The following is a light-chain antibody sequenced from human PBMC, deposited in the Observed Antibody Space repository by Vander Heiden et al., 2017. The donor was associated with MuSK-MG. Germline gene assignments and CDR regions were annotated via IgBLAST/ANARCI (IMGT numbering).Light chain of an antibody. CDR1: QSISSY. J-gene: IGKJ2*01. CDR3: QQSDSTPYT. CDR2: AAS. Sequence: IQMTQSPSSLSASVGDRVTITCRASQSISSYLNWYQQKPGKAPKLLIYAASSLQSGVPSRFSGSGSGTDFTLTISSLQPEDFATYYCQQSDSTPYTFGQGTKLEIK. V-gene: IGKV1-39*01.